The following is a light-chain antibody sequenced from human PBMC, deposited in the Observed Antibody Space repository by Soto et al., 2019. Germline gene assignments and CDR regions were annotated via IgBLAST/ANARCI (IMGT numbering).Light chain of an antibody. V-gene: IGLV2-23*02. Sequence: QSALTQPASVSGSPGQSITFSCTGTSSDVGSSNLVSWYQQHPGKAPKLLIYEVSKRPSGVSNRFSVSKSGNTASLTISGLQAEDEADYYCCSYAGSSTHVFGTGTKVTVL. J-gene: IGLJ1*01. CDR3: CSYAGSSTHV. CDR2: EVS. CDR1: SSDVGSSNL.